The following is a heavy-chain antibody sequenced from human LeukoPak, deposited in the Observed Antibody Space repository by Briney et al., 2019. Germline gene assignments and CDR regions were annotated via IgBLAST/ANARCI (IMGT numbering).Heavy chain of an antibody. CDR3: ARDGTPYYYDSTGYYPFDY. J-gene: IGHJ4*02. CDR1: GYTFSSYG. CDR2: ISAYNGNT. V-gene: IGHV1-18*01. Sequence: ASVKVSCKASGYTFSSYGINWVRQAPGQGLEWVGWISAYNGNTNYAQKLQGRVTMTTDTSTSTTYMEPRSLRSDDTAVYYCARDGTPYYYDSTGYYPFDYWGQGTLVTVSS. D-gene: IGHD3-22*01.